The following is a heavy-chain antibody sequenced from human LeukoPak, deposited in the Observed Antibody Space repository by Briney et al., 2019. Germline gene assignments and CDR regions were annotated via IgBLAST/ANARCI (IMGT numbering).Heavy chain of an antibody. CDR1: GYTFTSYG. Sequence: ASVKVSCKASGYTFTSYGISWVRQAPGQGLEWMGWISAYNGNTNYAQKLQGRVTMTTDTSTSTAYMELRSLRSDDTAVYYCVRDDGTVTTADGFDYWGQGTLVTVSS. D-gene: IGHD4-11*01. CDR2: ISAYNGNT. V-gene: IGHV1-18*01. J-gene: IGHJ4*02. CDR3: VRDDGTVTTADGFDY.